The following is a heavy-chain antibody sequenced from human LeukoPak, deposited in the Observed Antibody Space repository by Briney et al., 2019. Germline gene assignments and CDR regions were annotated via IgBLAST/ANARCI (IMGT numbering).Heavy chain of an antibody. CDR1: GFTVSSNY. CDR3: ARDRPYYDILTGYYIGEAFDI. CDR2: IYSGGST. D-gene: IGHD3-9*01. J-gene: IGHJ3*02. Sequence: GGSLRLSCAASGFTVSSNYMSWVRQAPGKGLEWVSVIYSGGSTFYADSVKGRFTISRDNSKNTLYLQMNSLRAEDTAVYYCARDRPYYDILTGYYIGEAFDIWGQRTMVTVSS. V-gene: IGHV3-53*01.